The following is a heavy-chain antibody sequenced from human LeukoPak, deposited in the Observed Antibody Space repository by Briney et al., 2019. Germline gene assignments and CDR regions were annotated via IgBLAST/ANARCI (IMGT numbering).Heavy chain of an antibody. D-gene: IGHD3-22*01. V-gene: IGHV4-31*03. CDR2: IYYSGST. CDR1: GGSISSGGYY. CDR3: ATGYYDSSGLYYFDY. J-gene: IGHJ4*02. Sequence: SETLSLTCTVSGGSISSGGYYWSWIRQHPGKGLEWIGYIYYSGSTYYNPSLKSRVTISVDTSKNQFSLKLSSVTAADTAVYYCATGYYDSSGLYYFDYWGQGTLVTVSS.